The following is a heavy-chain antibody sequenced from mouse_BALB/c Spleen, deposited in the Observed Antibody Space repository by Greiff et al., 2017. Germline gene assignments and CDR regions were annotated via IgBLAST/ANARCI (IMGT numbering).Heavy chain of an antibody. CDR1: GFTFSSYA. J-gene: IGHJ4*01. V-gene: IGHV5-6-5*01. CDR2: ISSGGST. D-gene: IGHD1-1*01. CDR3: ARVITTYPMDY. Sequence: DVQLVESGGGLVKPGGSLKLSCAASGFTFSSYAMSWVRQTPEKRLEWVASISSGGSTYYPDSVKGRFTISRDNARNILYLQMSSLRSEDTAMYYCARVITTYPMDYWGQGTSVTVSS.